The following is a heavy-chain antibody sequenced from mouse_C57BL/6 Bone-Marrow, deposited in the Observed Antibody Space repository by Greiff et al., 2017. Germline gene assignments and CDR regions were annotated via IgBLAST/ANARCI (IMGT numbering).Heavy chain of an antibody. CDR3: SSNNGVWYFDV. CDR1: GYTFTSYW. CDR2: IDPSDSDT. D-gene: IGHD1-2*01. Sequence: QVQLQQPGAELVRPGSSVKLSCKASGYTFTSYWMQWMKQRPIQGLEWIGNIDPSDSDTHYNQKFKDKATLTVDKSSSTAYMQLRRLTSEDSAVXYCSSNNGVWYFDVWGTGTTVTVSS. J-gene: IGHJ1*03. V-gene: IGHV1-52*01.